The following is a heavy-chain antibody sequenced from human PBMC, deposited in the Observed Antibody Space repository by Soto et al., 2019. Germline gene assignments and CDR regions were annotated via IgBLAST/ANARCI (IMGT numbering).Heavy chain of an antibody. D-gene: IGHD1-26*01. Sequence: QVQLVASGGGVVQSGRSLRLSCAASEFNFGAFGMHWVRQAPGKGLEWVAVISYDGSNIYYVDSVKGRFTISRDNSKTTLFLQMNMLRTEASAIYYCAKNSHQWELKYYSGMDGWGQGTTVTVS. CDR2: ISYDGSNI. V-gene: IGHV3-33*05. CDR3: AKNSHQWELKYYSGMDG. CDR1: EFNFGAFG. J-gene: IGHJ6*02.